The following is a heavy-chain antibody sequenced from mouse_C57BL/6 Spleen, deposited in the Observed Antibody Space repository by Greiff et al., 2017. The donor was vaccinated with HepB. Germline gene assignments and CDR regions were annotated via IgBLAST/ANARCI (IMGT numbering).Heavy chain of an antibody. CDR2: INPNNGGT. CDR3: ARGGDDDEGAWFAY. J-gene: IGHJ3*01. CDR1: GYTFTDYN. V-gene: IGHV1-22*01. D-gene: IGHD2-4*01. Sequence: EVQLQQSGPELVKPGASVKMSCKASGYTFTDYNMHWVKQSHGKSLEWIGYINPNNGGTSYNQKFKGKATLTVNKSSSTAYMELRSLTSEDSAVYYWARGGDDDEGAWFAYWGQGTLVTVSA.